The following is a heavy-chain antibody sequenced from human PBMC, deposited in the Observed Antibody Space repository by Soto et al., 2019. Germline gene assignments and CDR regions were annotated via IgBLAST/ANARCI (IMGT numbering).Heavy chain of an antibody. CDR1: GFTFSDYY. CDR3: ARDRVPSAMMTTVPYFDF. D-gene: IGHD2-2*01. V-gene: IGHV3-11*01. J-gene: IGHJ4*02. Sequence: QVQLVESGGGLVKPGGSLGLSCAASGFTFSDYYMSWMRQAPGKGLEWLSYISSSGDSLYYADSVKGRFTISRDNAKNSLYLQMNSLRAEDTAIYYCARDRVPSAMMTTVPYFDFWGQGAQVTVSS. CDR2: ISSSGDSL.